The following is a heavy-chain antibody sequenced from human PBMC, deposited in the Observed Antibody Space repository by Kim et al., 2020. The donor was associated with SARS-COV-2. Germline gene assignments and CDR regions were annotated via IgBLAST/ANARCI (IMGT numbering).Heavy chain of an antibody. J-gene: IGHJ4*02. Sequence: SETLSLTCAVSGGSISSSNWWSWVRQPPGKGLEWIGEIYHSGSTNYNPSLKSRVTISVDKSKNQFSLKLSSVTAADTAVYYCARGDPTVTYYFDYWGQGTLVTVSS. CDR3: ARGDPTVTYYFDY. D-gene: IGHD4-17*01. CDR1: GGSISSSNW. V-gene: IGHV4-4*02. CDR2: IYHSGST.